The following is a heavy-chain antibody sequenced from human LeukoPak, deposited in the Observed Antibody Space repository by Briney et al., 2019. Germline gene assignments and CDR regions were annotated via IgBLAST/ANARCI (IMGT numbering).Heavy chain of an antibody. J-gene: IGHJ6*02. Sequence: ASVKVSCKASGYTFTSYGISWVRQAPGQRLEWMGWINAGNGNTKYSQKFQGRVTITRDTSASTAYMELSSLRSEDTAVYYCARRVIAAAGTNYYYYGMDVWGQGTTVTVSS. V-gene: IGHV1-3*01. CDR2: INAGNGNT. CDR3: ARRVIAAAGTNYYYYGMDV. CDR1: GYTFTSYG. D-gene: IGHD6-13*01.